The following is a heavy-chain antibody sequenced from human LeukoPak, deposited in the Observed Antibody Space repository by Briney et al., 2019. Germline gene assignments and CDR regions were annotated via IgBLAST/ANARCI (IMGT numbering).Heavy chain of an antibody. V-gene: IGHV3-23*01. J-gene: IGHJ6*03. D-gene: IGHD1-26*01. CDR2: ISGSGDST. CDR3: AKGSRGSQPSYYYYYYYMDV. CDR1: GFTFSSYA. Sequence: PGGSLRLSCAASGFTFSSYAMSWVRQAPGKGLEWVSAISGSGDSTYYADSVKGRFTISRDNSKNTLYLQMNSLRAEDTAVYYCAKGSRGSQPSYYYYYYYMDVWGKGTTVTVSS.